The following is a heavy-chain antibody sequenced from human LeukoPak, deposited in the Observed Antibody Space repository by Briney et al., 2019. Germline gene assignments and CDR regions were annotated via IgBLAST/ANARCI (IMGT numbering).Heavy chain of an antibody. CDR1: GLAFSSHA. D-gene: IGHD3-10*01. Sequence: GGSLRLSCEASGLAFSSHAMTWVRQAPGKGLEWVSGITGSGGTTFQAESVKGRFTISRDNSKNTLYLQMNSLRVEDTAVYYCAKVAGSIRGPFDYWGQGTLVTVSS. J-gene: IGHJ4*02. V-gene: IGHV3-23*01. CDR2: ITGSGGTT. CDR3: AKVAGSIRGPFDY.